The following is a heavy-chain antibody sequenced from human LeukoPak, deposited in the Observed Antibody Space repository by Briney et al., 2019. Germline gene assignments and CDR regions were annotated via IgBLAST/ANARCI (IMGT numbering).Heavy chain of an antibody. Sequence: PSETLSLTCTVSGYSISSGYYWGWIRQPPGKGLEWIGSIYHSGSTYYNPSLKSRVTISVDTSKNQFSLKLSSVTAADTAVYYWTRDPGRHYYYMDVWGKGTTVTVSS. J-gene: IGHJ6*03. CDR2: IYHSGST. CDR3: TRDPGRHYYYMDV. CDR1: GYSISSGYY. V-gene: IGHV4-38-2*02.